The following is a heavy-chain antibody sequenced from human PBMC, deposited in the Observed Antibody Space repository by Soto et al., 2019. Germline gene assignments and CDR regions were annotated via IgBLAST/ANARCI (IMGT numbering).Heavy chain of an antibody. CDR2: INTYNGNT. CDR1: GYTFTNYG. CDR3: ARGAGSGTYYNQYNWFDP. D-gene: IGHD3-10*01. V-gene: IGHV1-18*01. J-gene: IGHJ5*02. Sequence: ASVKVSCKASGYTFTNYGISWVQQAPGQGLEWMGWINTYNGNTNHAQKLQGRVTMATDTSTSTAYMELRSLRSDDTAVYYCARGAGSGTYYNQYNWFDPWGQGTLVTVSS.